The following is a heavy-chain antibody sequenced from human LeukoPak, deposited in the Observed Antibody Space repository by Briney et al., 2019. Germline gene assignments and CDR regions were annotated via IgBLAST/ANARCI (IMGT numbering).Heavy chain of an antibody. CDR3: ARAGRFSYPLYGMDV. J-gene: IGHJ6*02. V-gene: IGHV3-48*04. CDR2: ISSSGSTI. Sequence: EPGGSLRLSCAGSGFPFSSYPISWVRQPPGKGLEWVSYISSSGSTIYYADSVKGRFTISRDNAKSSLYLQMNSLRAEDTAVYYCARAGRFSYPLYGMDVWGQGTTVTVSS. CDR1: GFPFSSYP.